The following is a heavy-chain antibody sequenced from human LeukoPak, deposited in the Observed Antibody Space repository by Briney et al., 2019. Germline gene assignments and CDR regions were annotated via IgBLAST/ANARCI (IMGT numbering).Heavy chain of an antibody. CDR1: GFTFSSYA. CDR3: AKAPRVVVVAATNFDY. D-gene: IGHD2-15*01. V-gene: IGHV3-23*01. Sequence: PGGSLRLSCAASGFTFSSYAMSWVRQAPGKGLEWVSAISGSGGSTYYADSVKGRFTISRDNSKNTLYLQMNSLRAEDTAVYYCAKAPRVVVVAATNFDYWGQGTLATVSS. J-gene: IGHJ4*02. CDR2: ISGSGGST.